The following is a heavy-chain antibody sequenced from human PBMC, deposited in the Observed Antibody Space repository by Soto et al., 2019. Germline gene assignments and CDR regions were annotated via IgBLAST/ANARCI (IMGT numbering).Heavy chain of an antibody. CDR1: GFTFSSYG. CDR3: ARGGGILWFGESLDY. CDR2: IWYDGSNK. J-gene: IGHJ4*02. D-gene: IGHD3-10*01. Sequence: QVQLVESGGGVVQPGRSLRLSCAASGFTFSSYGMHWVRQAPGKGLEWVAVIWYDGSNKYYADSVKGRFTISRDNSKNTLYLKMHSLRAEDTAVYYCARGGGILWFGESLDYWGQGTLVTVSS. V-gene: IGHV3-33*01.